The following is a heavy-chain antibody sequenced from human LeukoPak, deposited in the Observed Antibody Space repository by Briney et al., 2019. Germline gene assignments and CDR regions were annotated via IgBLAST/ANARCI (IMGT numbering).Heavy chain of an antibody. V-gene: IGHV3-7*03. D-gene: IGHD5-18*01. J-gene: IGHJ6*02. CDR1: GFTFSSYA. CDR2: INQDGIET. Sequence: GGSLRLSCAASGFTFSSYAMHWVRQAPGKGLEWVANINQDGIETYYVDSVKGRFTISRDNAGKSLFLQMNSLRVEDTAVYFCAGFPGYSYGDLSYYGLRVWGQGTTVTVSS. CDR3: AGFPGYSYGDLSYYGLRV.